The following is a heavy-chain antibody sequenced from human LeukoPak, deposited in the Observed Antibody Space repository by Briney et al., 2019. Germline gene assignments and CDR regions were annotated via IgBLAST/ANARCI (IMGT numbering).Heavy chain of an antibody. V-gene: IGHV4-34*01. CDR3: ARGHGLNIVVVPAASQLMRWFDP. Sequence: TSETLSLTCAVYGGSFSGYYWSWIRQPPGKGLEWIGEINHSGSTNYSPSLKSRVTISVDTSKNQFSLKLSSVTAADTAVYYCARGHGLNIVVVPAASQLMRWFDPWGQGTLVTVSS. CDR2: INHSGST. J-gene: IGHJ5*02. D-gene: IGHD2-2*01. CDR1: GGSFSGYY.